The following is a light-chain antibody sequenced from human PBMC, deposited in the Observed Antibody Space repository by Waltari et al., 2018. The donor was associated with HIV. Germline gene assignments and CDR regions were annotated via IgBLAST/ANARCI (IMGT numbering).Light chain of an antibody. V-gene: IGKV3-15*01. J-gene: IGKJ4*01. CDR3: QQYFNAPLT. CDR2: GAS. Sequence: EIVMTQSPATLSVSPGERATLSCRASQSVSSNLAWYQHKPGQAPRLFIYGASTRATGIPARFSGSGSGTDFTLTISSLQSEDFAVYYCQQYFNAPLTFGGGTKVEIK. CDR1: QSVSSN.